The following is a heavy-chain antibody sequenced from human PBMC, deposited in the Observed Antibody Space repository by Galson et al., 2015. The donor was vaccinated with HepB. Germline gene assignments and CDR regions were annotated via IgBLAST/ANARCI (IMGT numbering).Heavy chain of an antibody. CDR3: AKALDVLLWFGAENYYFDY. V-gene: IGHV3-30*18. D-gene: IGHD3-10*01. Sequence: SLRLSCAASGFTFSSYGMHWVRQAPGKGLEWVAVISYDGSNKYYADSVKGRFTISRDNSKNTLYLQMNSLRAEDTAVYYCAKALDVLLWFGAENYYFDYWGQGTLVTVSS. CDR1: GFTFSSYG. J-gene: IGHJ4*02. CDR2: ISYDGSNK.